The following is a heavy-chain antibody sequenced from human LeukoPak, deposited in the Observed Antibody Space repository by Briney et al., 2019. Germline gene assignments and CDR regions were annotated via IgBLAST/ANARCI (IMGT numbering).Heavy chain of an antibody. CDR2: IIPIFGTA. CDR3: ARTVDSGGDCYSSPHYYYYYYMDV. Sequence: SVKVSCKASGGTFSSYAIIWVRQAPGQGLEWMGGIIPIFGTANYAQKFQGRVTITTDESTSTAYMELSSLRSEDTAVYYCARTVDSGGDCYSSPHYYYYYYMDVWGKGTTVTVSS. J-gene: IGHJ6*03. V-gene: IGHV1-69*05. CDR1: GGTFSSYA. D-gene: IGHD2-21*02.